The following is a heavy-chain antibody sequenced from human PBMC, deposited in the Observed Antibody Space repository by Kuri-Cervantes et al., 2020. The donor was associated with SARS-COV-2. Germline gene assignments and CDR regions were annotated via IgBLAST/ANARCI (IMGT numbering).Heavy chain of an antibody. CDR2: IYYSGST. CDR1: GGSISSYY. D-gene: IGHD6-13*01. J-gene: IGHJ4*02. CDR3: ARGGGSSWDFDY. V-gene: IGHV4-59*01. Sequence: SETLSLTCTVSGGSISSYYWSWIRQPPGKGLEWIGYIYYSGSTNYNPSLKSRVTISVDTPKNQFSLKLSSVTAADTAVYYCARGGGSSWDFDYWGQGTLVTVSS.